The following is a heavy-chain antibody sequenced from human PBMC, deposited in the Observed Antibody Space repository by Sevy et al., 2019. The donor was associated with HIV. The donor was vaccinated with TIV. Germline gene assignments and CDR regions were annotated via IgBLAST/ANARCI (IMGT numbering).Heavy chain of an antibody. CDR3: GKDSGYGGNSAGEY. D-gene: IGHD4-17*01. Sequence: GGSLRLSCAASGFTFSSYAMTWVRQAPGKGLEWVSGISGSGGSTYYADSVKGRFTISRDNSKNTLYMQMNSLRGEDTAVYYCGKDSGYGGNSAGEYWGQGTLVTVSS. V-gene: IGHV3-23*01. CDR1: GFTFSSYA. CDR2: ISGSGGST. J-gene: IGHJ4*02.